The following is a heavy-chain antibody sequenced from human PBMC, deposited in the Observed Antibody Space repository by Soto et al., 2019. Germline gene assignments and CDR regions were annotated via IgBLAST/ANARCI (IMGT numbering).Heavy chain of an antibody. V-gene: IGHV3-7*01. D-gene: IGHD1-26*01. CDR2: IKYDGRDK. CDR3: VREGGAFDL. J-gene: IGHJ3*01. CDR1: GFTFSGYW. Sequence: EVQLVESGGGLVQPGGSLRLSCAASGFTFSGYWMSWVRQAPGEGLEWVANIKYDGRDKYYLDSVKGRFIISRDNTKNSLYLQMDSLRVEDTAIYHCVREGGAFDLWGQGTMVTVSS.